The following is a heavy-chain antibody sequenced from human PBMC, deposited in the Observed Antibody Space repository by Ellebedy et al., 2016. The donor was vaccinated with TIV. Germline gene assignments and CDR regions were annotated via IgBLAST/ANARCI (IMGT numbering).Heavy chain of an antibody. Sequence: PGGSLRLSCAASGFSFCSYWMSWVRQAPGKGLEWVANIYQDGSDQYYVDSVKGRFTISRDNANKSLFLQMNNLRVEDTAVYYCARRGSYGDYAVQINSWFDTWGRGTLVTVSS. J-gene: IGHJ5*02. D-gene: IGHD4-17*01. V-gene: IGHV3-7*01. CDR3: ARRGSYGDYAVQINSWFDT. CDR2: IYQDGSDQ. CDR1: GFSFCSYW.